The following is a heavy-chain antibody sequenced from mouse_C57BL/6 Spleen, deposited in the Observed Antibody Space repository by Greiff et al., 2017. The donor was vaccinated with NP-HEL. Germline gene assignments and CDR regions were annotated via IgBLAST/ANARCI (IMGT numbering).Heavy chain of an antibody. CDR1: GYTFTSYG. CDR3: ARWGTTVVAEPDAMDY. D-gene: IGHD1-1*01. CDR2: IYPRSGNT. V-gene: IGHV1-81*01. Sequence: QVQLQQSGAELARPGASVKLSCKASGYTFTSYGISWVKQRTGQGLEWIGEIYPRSGNTYYNEKFKGKATLTADKSSSTAYMELRSLTSEDSAVYFCARWGTTVVAEPDAMDYWGQGTSVTVSS. J-gene: IGHJ4*01.